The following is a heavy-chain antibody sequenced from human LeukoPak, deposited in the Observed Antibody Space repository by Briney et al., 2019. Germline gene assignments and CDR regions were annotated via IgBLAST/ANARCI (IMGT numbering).Heavy chain of an antibody. V-gene: IGHV4-38-2*02. D-gene: IGHD6-13*01. CDR2: IYHSGST. CDR3: ARVWVRGSIAAAGTSDY. Sequence: SQTLSLTCTVSGYSISSGYYWGWIRQPPGKGLEWVGSIYHSGSTYYNPSLKSRVTISVDTSKNQFSLKLSSVTAADTAVYYCARVWVRGSIAAAGTSDYWGQGTLVTVSS. J-gene: IGHJ4*02. CDR1: GYSISSGYY.